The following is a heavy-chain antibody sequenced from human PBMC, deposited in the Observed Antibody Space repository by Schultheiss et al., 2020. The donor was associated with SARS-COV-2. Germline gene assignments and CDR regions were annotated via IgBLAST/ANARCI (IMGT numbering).Heavy chain of an antibody. D-gene: IGHD1-26*01. Sequence: SQTLSLTCTVSGGSISSYYWSWIRQPPGKGLEWIGYIYYSGSTNYNPSLKSRVTISVDTSKNQFSLKLSSVTAADTAVYYCARVGTTILYDYWGQGTLVTVSS. CDR3: ARVGTTILYDY. J-gene: IGHJ4*02. CDR1: GGSISSYY. V-gene: IGHV4-59*08. CDR2: IYYSGST.